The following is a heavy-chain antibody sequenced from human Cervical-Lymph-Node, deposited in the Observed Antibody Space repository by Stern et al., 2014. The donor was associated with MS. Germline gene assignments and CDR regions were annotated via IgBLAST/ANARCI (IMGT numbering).Heavy chain of an antibody. V-gene: IGHV3-74*01. J-gene: IGHJ4*02. CDR1: GLTFSSYW. CDR3: ARDHYYGSGTYFSY. Sequence: VQLEESGGDLVQPGGSLRLSCAMSGLTFSSYWMHWVRQAPGKGLVWVSRINTAGGTTSYAGSVKGRFTISRDNAKNTLYLQMNNLRGEDTAVYYCARDHYYGSGTYFSYWGQGTLVTVSS. D-gene: IGHD3-10*01. CDR2: INTAGGTT.